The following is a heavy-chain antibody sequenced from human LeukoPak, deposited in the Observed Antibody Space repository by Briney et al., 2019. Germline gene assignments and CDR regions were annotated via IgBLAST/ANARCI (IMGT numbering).Heavy chain of an antibody. J-gene: IGHJ6*03. CDR2: IIPIFGTA. CDR1: GGTFSSYA. Sequence: SVKVSCKASGGTFSSYAISWVRQAPGQGLEWMGRIIPIFGTANYAQKFQGRVTITTDESTSTAYMELSSLRSEDTAVYYCARGIAAAGLYYYYYMDVWGKGTTVTVSS. CDR3: ARGIAAAGLYYYYYMDV. V-gene: IGHV1-69*05. D-gene: IGHD6-13*01.